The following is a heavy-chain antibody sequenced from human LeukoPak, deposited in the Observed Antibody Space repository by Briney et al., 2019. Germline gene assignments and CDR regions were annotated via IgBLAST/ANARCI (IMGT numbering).Heavy chain of an antibody. V-gene: IGHV3-23*01. CDR1: GFTFTNYA. D-gene: IGHD3-16*02. J-gene: IGHJ4*02. CDR2: ISDTYGTT. Sequence: SGGSLRLSCAASGFTFTNYAMTWVRQAPGKGLEWVSSISDTYGTTYYTDSVKGRCTIPRDNSKNTVYLQLNNLRAEDTAIYFCVRHDSFIPFWGQGTLVTVSS. CDR3: VRHDSFIPF.